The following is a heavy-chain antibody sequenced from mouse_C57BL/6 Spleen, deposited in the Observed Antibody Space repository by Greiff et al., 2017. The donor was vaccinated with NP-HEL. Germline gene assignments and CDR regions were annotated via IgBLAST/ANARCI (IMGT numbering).Heavy chain of an antibody. CDR1: GFTFSDYG. V-gene: IGHV5-17*01. J-gene: IGHJ2*01. CDR3: ARMDY. Sequence: EVPLVASGGGLVKPGGSLTLSCAASGFTFSDYGMHWVRQAPEKGLEWVAYLSSGSSTIYYADTVKGRFTISRDNAKNTLFLQMTSLRSEDTAMYYCARMDYWGQGTTLTVSS. CDR2: LSSGSSTI.